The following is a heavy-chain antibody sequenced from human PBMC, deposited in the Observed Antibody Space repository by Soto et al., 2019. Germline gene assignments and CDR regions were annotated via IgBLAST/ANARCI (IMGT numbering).Heavy chain of an antibody. D-gene: IGHD3-3*01. CDR3: ARDPIHPVWRDYFDY. J-gene: IGHJ4*02. CDR1: GFTFSSYA. V-gene: IGHV3-30-3*01. CDR2: ISYDGSNK. Sequence: QVQLVESGGGVVQPGRSLRLSCAASGFTFSSYAMHWVRQAPGKGLEWVAVISYDGSNKYYADSVKGRFTISRDNSKNTLYLQMNGLRAEDTAVYYCARDPIHPVWRDYFDYWGQGTLVTVSS.